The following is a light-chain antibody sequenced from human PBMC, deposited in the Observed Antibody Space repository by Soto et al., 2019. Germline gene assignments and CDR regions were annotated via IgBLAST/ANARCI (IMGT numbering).Light chain of an antibody. CDR1: QSVGRY. J-gene: IGKJ3*01. CDR3: QQRSNWPPLFT. CDR2: DAT. Sequence: EVVLTQSPATLSLSPVEIATLSFMASQSVGRYLAWYQQKPGQAPRLLIYDATNRATGIPARFSGSGSGTDFTLTISSLEPEDFAVYYCQQRSNWPPLFTFGPGTKVDIK. V-gene: IGKV3-11*01.